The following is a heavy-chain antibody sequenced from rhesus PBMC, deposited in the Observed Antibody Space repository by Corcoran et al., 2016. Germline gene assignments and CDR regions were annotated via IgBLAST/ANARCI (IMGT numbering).Heavy chain of an antibody. V-gene: IGHV4-122*02. Sequence: QVQLQESGPGLVKPSETLSLTCAVSGGSISSGYYYWSWIRQPPGKGLEWIGYITYSGSTSYNPSLKSRVTISRDTSKNQFSLKLSSVTAADTAVYYCASRGTVITEFDYWGQGVLVTVSS. D-gene: IGHD4-23*01. CDR1: GGSISSGYYY. CDR3: ASRGTVITEFDY. CDR2: ITYSGST. J-gene: IGHJ4*01.